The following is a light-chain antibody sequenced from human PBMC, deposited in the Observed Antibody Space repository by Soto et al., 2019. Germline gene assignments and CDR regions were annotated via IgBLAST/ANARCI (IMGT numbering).Light chain of an antibody. CDR1: QSVSDY. J-gene: IGKJ4*01. CDR3: QQRSKLPRT. Sequence: EITLTQSPGTLSLSRGETAILSCRASQSVSDYLAWYQQKAGQPPRVLIYGASNRATDIPARFSSSGSGTDFTLTISRLEPEDSAVYYCQQRSKLPRTFGGGTRVEIK. V-gene: IGKV3-11*01. CDR2: GAS.